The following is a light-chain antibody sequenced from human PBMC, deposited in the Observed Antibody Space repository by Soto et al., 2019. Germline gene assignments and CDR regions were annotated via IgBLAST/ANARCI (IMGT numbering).Light chain of an antibody. CDR2: GAS. V-gene: IGKV3-20*01. Sequence: EIVLTQSPGTLSLSPGERATLSCRASQSVSNNYLAWYQQKPGQAPRLLIYGASNSATVVPDRFSGSASGTVFIITIRREEPEDFEVYYYQKYARSGTFGQRTKVDI. CDR3: QKYARSGT. CDR1: QSVSNNY. J-gene: IGKJ1*01.